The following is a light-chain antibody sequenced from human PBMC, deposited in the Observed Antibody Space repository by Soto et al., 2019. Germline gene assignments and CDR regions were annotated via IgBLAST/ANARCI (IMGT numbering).Light chain of an antibody. CDR3: HQRNK. Sequence: EVVLTHSPATLCLAPGERATLSCRASQFLSSYLAWYQQKPGQPPRLLIYDTSNRATGIPARFSGSRSGTDFTLTISSLEPEDFGVYFCHQRNKFGQGTRLEIK. CDR2: DTS. CDR1: QFLSSY. J-gene: IGKJ5*01. V-gene: IGKV3-11*01.